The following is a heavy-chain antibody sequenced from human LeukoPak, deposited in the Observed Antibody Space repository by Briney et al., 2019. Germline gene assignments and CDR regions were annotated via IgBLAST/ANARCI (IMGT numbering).Heavy chain of an antibody. V-gene: IGHV2-5*02. J-gene: IGHJ4*02. CDR3: AHNRITMIVGGFDY. Sequence: SGPTLVKPTQTLTLTCTFSGFSLSTSGVGVGWIRQPPGKALEWLALIYWDDDKRYSPSLKSRLTITKDTSKNQVVLTMTNMDPVDTATYYCAHNRITMIVGGFDYWGQGTLVTVSS. D-gene: IGHD3-22*01. CDR2: IYWDDDK. CDR1: GFSLSTSGVG.